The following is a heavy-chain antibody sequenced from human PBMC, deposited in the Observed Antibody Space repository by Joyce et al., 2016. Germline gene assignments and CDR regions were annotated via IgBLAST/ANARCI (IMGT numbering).Heavy chain of an antibody. V-gene: IGHV4-34*01. CDR3: ARSQWLAPLMY. CDR2: INNSGVT. J-gene: IGHJ4*02. Sequence: QVQLQQWGAGLLKPSETLSLPCAVAGGPFRGFFWTWVRQPAGKGLDWIGDINNSGVTKHKPSRTTRVTFSVDTSKYQFSRKLTSVSASDTAIYYCARSQWLAPLMYWGQRTPVTGSS. CDR1: GGPFRGFF. D-gene: IGHD6-19*01.